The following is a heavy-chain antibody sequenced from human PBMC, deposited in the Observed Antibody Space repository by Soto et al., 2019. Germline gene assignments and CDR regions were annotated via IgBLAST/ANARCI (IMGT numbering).Heavy chain of an antibody. J-gene: IGHJ6*02. CDR1: GYTFTSYG. CDR2: ISGYYGNT. D-gene: IGHD2-2*01. V-gene: IGHV1-18*01. Sequence: ASVKVSCKASGYTFTSYGISWVRQAPGQGLEWMGWISGYYGNTNYAQKFQDRVTMTADESTSTAYMELRSLISEDTAVYYCARTLVPAAPYYYYYGMDVWGQGTTVTVSS. CDR3: ARTLVPAAPYYYYYGMDV.